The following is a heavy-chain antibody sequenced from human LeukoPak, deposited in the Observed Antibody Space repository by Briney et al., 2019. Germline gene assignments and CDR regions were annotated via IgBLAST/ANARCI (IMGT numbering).Heavy chain of an antibody. CDR1: GFTFGDYA. J-gene: IGHJ5*02. D-gene: IGHD3-3*01. Sequence: HPGGSLRLSCTASGFTFGDYAMSWFRQAPGKGLEWVGFIRSKAYGGTTEYAASVKGRFTISRDDSKSIAYLQMNSLKTEDIAVYYCTSPSIDDFWSGYYTGVEDAWGQGTLVTVSS. CDR2: IRSKAYGGTT. CDR3: TSPSIDDFWSGYYTGVEDA. V-gene: IGHV3-49*03.